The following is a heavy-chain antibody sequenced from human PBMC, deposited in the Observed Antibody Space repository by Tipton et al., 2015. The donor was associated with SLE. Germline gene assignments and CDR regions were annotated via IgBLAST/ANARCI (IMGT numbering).Heavy chain of an antibody. Sequence: SLRLSCAASGFTFSSYEMNWVRQAPGKGLEWVSYISSSGSTIYYADSVKGRFTISRDNAKNSLYLQMNSLRAEDTAVYYCARDSSSGWIFDYWGQGTLVTVSP. CDR1: GFTFSSYE. D-gene: IGHD6-19*01. J-gene: IGHJ4*02. V-gene: IGHV3-48*03. CDR2: ISSSGSTI. CDR3: ARDSSSGWIFDY.